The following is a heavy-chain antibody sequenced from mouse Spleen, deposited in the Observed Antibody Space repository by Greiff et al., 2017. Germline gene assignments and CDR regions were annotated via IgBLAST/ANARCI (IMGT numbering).Heavy chain of an antibody. CDR2: ISSGSSTI. J-gene: IGHJ3*01. V-gene: IGHV5-17*01. CDR3: ARGQLRLRNWFAY. D-gene: IGHD3-2*02. CDR1: GFTFSDYG. Sequence: EVQLVESGGGLVKPGGSLKLSCAASGFTFSDYGMHWVRQAPEKGLEWVAYISSGSSTIYYADTVKGRFTISRDNAKNTLFLQMTSLRSEDTAMYYCARGQLRLRNWFAYWGQGTLVTVSA.